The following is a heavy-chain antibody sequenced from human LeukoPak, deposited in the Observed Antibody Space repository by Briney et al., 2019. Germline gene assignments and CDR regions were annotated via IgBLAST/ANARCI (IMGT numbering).Heavy chain of an antibody. CDR3: AKDLGKDTVTGYLEDY. J-gene: IGHJ4*02. V-gene: IGHV3-23*01. D-gene: IGHD3-9*01. CDR1: GVTFSSYA. Sequence: GGSLRLSCAASGVTFSSYAMSWVRQAPGKGLEWVSAISGSGGSTYYADSVKGRFTISRDNSKNTLYLQMNSLRAEDTAVYYCAKDLGKDTVTGYLEDYWGQGTLVTVSS. CDR2: ISGSGGST.